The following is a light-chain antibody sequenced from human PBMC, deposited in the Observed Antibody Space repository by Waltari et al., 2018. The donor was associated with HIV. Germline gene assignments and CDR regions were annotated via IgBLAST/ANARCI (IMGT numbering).Light chain of an antibody. CDR1: TSNIGTNS. J-gene: IGLJ3*02. Sequence: QSVVTQPPSASGAPGQRVTISCSGSTSNIGTNSVSWYQQFPGTAPKLLIYPDNERPSGVPDLFSGSKSGTSASLAISGLQSEDEADYYCATWDDRLNYWVFGGGTKLTVL. V-gene: IGLV1-44*01. CDR2: PDN. CDR3: ATWDDRLNYWV.